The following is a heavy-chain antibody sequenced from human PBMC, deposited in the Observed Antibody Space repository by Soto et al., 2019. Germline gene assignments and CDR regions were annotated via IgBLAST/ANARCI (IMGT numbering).Heavy chain of an antibody. CDR3: PRRPRGWYFAY. Sequence: QVQLVQSGAEVKKPGASVKISCKASGYTFTSYYMHWVRQAPGQGLEWMGIINPNAGSTTYAQRFQGRVTMTRDTSTSTVYMELSSLTSEDTAVYYCPRRPRGWYFAYWGQGTLVTVSS. J-gene: IGHJ4*02. D-gene: IGHD6-19*01. CDR1: GYTFTSYY. CDR2: INPNAGST. V-gene: IGHV1-46*01.